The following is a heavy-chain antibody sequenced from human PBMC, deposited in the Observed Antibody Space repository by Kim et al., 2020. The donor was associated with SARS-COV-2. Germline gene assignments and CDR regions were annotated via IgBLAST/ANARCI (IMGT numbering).Heavy chain of an antibody. J-gene: IGHJ5*02. CDR3: SRQGLTWLPAWFDP. CDR1: GGSISSSAYN. Sequence: SETLSLTCTVSGGSISSSAYNWAWIRQPPGKGLEWIGSIHHSGDTYYNPSLKSRLTIVVDTSKNQFSLRLTSVTATDTAVYYCSRQGLTWLPAWFDPW. D-gene: IGHD3-9*01. V-gene: IGHV4-39*01. CDR2: IHHSGDT.